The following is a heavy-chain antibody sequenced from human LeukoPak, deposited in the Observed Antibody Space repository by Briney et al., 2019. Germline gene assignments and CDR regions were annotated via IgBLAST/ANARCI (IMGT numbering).Heavy chain of an antibody. CDR2: INPSGGST. D-gene: IGHD3-10*01. J-gene: IGHJ4*02. CDR3: ARESRGFGELLDY. CDR1: GYTFTSYY. Sequence: ASVKVSCKASGYTFTSYYMHWVRQAPGQGLEWMGIINPSGGSTSYAQKFQGRVTMTTDTSTSTAYMELRSLRSDDTAAYYCARESRGFGELLDYWGQGTLVTVSS. V-gene: IGHV1-46*01.